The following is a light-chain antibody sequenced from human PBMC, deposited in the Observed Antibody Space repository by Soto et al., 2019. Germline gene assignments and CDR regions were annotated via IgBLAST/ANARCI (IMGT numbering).Light chain of an antibody. V-gene: IGKV1-5*03. J-gene: IGKJ5*01. Sequence: DIQMTQSPSTLSGSVGDRVTITCRASQTISSWLAWYQQKPGKAPKLLIYKASTLKSGVPSRFSGSGSGPEFTFTISSLQPEDFATYYCQQLYTYPITFGQGTRLEIK. CDR2: KAS. CDR1: QTISSW. CDR3: QQLYTYPIT.